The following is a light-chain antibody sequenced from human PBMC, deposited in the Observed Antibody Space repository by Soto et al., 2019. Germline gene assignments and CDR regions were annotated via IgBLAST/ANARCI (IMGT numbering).Light chain of an antibody. CDR1: SSDIGGYNY. V-gene: IGLV2-11*01. Sequence: ALTQPRSVSGSPGQSVTISCTGTSSDIGGYNYVSWYQQHPGKAPKLMIYTVTKRPSGVPDRFSGSKSDNTAPLTISGLQADDEADYHCCSYAGSSSYVFGTGPKVTAL. J-gene: IGLJ1*01. CDR3: CSYAGSSSYV. CDR2: TVT.